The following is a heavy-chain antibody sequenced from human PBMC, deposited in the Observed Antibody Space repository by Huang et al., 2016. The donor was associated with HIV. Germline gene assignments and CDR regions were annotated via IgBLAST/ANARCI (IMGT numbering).Heavy chain of an antibody. J-gene: IGHJ4*02. CDR2: IDWYDDT. CDR3: ARVSGSGWLIDY. CDR1: GFSLTTGGMC. V-gene: IGHV2-70*15. D-gene: IGHD6-19*01. Sequence: QVTLRESGPALVKPTQTLTLTCTFSGFSLTTGGMCLTWIRQPPGKALEWIARIDWYDDTYYSPTLKTRLTISKDTSRKQVVLKMTNMDHDDTATYYCARVSGSGWLIDYWGLGTLVTVSS.